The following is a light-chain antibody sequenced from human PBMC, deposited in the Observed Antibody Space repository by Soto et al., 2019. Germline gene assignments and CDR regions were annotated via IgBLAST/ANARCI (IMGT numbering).Light chain of an antibody. CDR1: SSDIGGYNY. J-gene: IGLJ2*01. Sequence: SVLTQPASVSGSPGQSITISCTGTSSDIGGYNYVSWYQQHPGKAPKLMIYEVNNRPSGVSNRFSGSKSGNTASLTISGLQAEDEADYYCSSYTTSSTLIVFGGGTKVTVL. CDR3: SSYTTSSTLIV. V-gene: IGLV2-14*01. CDR2: EVN.